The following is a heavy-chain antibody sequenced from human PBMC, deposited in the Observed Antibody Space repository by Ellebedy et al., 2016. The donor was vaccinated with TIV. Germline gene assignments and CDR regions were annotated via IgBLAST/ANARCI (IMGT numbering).Heavy chain of an antibody. CDR2: IYNGGST. J-gene: IGHJ3*02. CDR3: ARYEDIVPGPLGGVDDAFDI. D-gene: IGHD5-12*01. CDR1: GGSISSYY. V-gene: IGHV4-59*01. Sequence: MPSETLSLTCIVSGGSISSYYWSWVRQPPGKGLEWIWYIYNGGSTPYNPSLKSRVTISQDTSKNQFSLQLNSVTAADTAVYYCARYEDIVPGPLGGVDDAFDIWGQGTMVTVSS.